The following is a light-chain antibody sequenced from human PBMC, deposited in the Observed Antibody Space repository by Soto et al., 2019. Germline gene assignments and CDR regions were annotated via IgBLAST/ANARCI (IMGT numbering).Light chain of an antibody. J-gene: IGLJ1*01. CDR3: CSYVGATTYV. Sequence: QSALTQPASVSGSPGQSISFSCAGSNSEVGSSVYVSWYRQHPGKAPQLIIYEGIKRPSGVSNRFSGSNSGSTASLTISGLQAEDEADYYCCSYVGATTYVFGTGTNLTVL. V-gene: IGLV2-23*01. CDR2: EGI. CDR1: NSEVGSSVY.